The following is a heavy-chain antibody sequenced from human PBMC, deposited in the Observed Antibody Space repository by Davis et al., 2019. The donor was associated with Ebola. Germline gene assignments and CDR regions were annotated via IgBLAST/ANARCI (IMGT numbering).Heavy chain of an antibody. D-gene: IGHD6-6*01. CDR2: ISGSGGST. CDR3: AKARIAALRFDP. Sequence: GGSLRLSCAASGFTFSTYSMSWVRQAPGKGLEWVSAISGSGGSTYYADSVKGRFTISRDNSKNTLYLQMNSLRAEDTAVYYCAKARIAALRFDPWGQGTLVTVSS. J-gene: IGHJ5*02. CDR1: GFTFSTYS. V-gene: IGHV3-23*01.